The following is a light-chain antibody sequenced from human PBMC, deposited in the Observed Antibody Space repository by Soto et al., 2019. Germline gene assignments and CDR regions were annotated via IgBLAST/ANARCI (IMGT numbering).Light chain of an antibody. CDR1: QSVGNS. Sequence: LVITLSPCTLSVSPGEGVTLSCRASQSVGNSLAWYQQKPGQAPRLLIFGASTRVTGIPARFSGSGSGTEFTLTISILQPEDFATYYCQQGNSPPLTFGGGTKVDIK. CDR2: GAS. V-gene: IGKV3-15*01. CDR3: QQGNSPPLT. J-gene: IGKJ4*01.